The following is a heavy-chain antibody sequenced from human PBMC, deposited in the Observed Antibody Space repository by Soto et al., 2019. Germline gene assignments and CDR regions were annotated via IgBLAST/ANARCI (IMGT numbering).Heavy chain of an antibody. CDR1: GFTFSSYG. V-gene: IGHV3-33*01. J-gene: IGHJ1*01. CDR2: IWYEGSNK. Sequence: PGGSLRLSCAASGFTFSSYGMQWVRQAPGKGLEWVAVIWYEGSNKYYADSVKGRFTISRDNSKNTLYLQMNSMRAEDTAVYYCARGPSVVVTAIGEYFQHWGQGTLVTVSS. D-gene: IGHD2-21*02. CDR3: ARGPSVVVTAIGEYFQH.